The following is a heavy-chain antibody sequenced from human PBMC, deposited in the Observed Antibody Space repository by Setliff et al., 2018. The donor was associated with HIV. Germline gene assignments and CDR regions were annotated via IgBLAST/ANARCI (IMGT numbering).Heavy chain of an antibody. Sequence: SETLSLTCSVSGGSISSSSYYWGWIRQPPGKGLEWIGSIYYSGSTYYNPSLESRVTISVDTSKNQFSLKLSSVTAADTALYYCAKQGSGSYYFDYWGQGTLVTVSS. CDR1: GGSISSSSYY. D-gene: IGHD3-10*01. CDR3: AKQGSGSYYFDY. J-gene: IGHJ4*02. V-gene: IGHV4-39*01. CDR2: IYYSGST.